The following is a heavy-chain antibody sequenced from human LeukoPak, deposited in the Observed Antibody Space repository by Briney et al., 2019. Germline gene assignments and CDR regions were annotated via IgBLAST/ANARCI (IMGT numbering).Heavy chain of an antibody. CDR1: GYTFSNFD. CDR3: ARSRRAYYMDA. V-gene: IGHV1-8*02. J-gene: IGHJ6*03. CDR2: MNPGSGDT. Sequence: GASVKVSCKASGYTFSNFDVNWVRQAPGQGLEWMAWMNPGSGDTGYGGKFQARLTMSSNTSITTASMELSSLTSEDTAVYYCARSRRAYYMDAWGKGTTVIVSS.